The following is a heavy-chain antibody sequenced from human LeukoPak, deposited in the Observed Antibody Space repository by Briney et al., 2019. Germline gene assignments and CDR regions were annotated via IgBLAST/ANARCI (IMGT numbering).Heavy chain of an antibody. J-gene: IGHJ6*03. CDR1: GGSISSYY. D-gene: IGHD3-10*01. Sequence: PSETLSLTCTVSGGSISSYYWSWIRQPAGKGLEWIGRIYTSGSTNYNPSLKSRVTISVDKSKNQFSLKLSSVTAAGTAVYYCARDPGYGSGRYAGIYYYMDVWGKGTTVTVSS. CDR3: ARDPGYGSGRYAGIYYYMDV. V-gene: IGHV4-4*07. CDR2: IYTSGST.